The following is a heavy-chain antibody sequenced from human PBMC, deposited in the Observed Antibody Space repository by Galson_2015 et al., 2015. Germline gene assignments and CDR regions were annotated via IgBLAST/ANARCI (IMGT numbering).Heavy chain of an antibody. J-gene: IGHJ6*02. CDR3: AREGGSSWFYYYYGMDV. V-gene: IGHV3-7*03. CDR1: GFTFSSFW. CDR2: IKEDGSEK. D-gene: IGHD6-13*01. Sequence: SLRLSCAASGFTFSSFWMSWVRQAPGKGLEWVANIKEDGSEKYYVDSVKGRFTISRDNAKNSLYLQMNSLRAEDTAVYYCAREGGSSWFYYYYGMDVWGQGTTVTVSS.